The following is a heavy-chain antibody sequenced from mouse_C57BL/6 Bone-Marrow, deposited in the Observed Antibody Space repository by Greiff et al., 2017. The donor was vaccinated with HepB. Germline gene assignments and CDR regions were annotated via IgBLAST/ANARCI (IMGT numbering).Heavy chain of an antibody. CDR1: GFTFSDAW. Sequence: EVQLVESGGGLVQPGGSMKLSCAASGFTFSDAWMDWVRQSPEKGLEWVAEIRNKANNHATYYAESVKGKFTISRDDSKSSVYLQMNSLRAEDTGSYYCTVLSMIKYWFAYWGQGTLVTVSA. CDR2: IRNKANNHAT. V-gene: IGHV6-6*01. D-gene: IGHD2-4*01. J-gene: IGHJ3*01. CDR3: TVLSMIKYWFAY.